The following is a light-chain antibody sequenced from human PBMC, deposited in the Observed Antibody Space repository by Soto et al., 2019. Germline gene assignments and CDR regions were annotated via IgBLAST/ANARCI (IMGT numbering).Light chain of an antibody. Sequence: SYELTQPSSVSVSPGQTATITCSGDVLAKKFARWFQRKPGQAPVMVIYKYSERPSGIPERFSGSTSETTVTLTISGAQVEDEAEYYCYSESDSNLIFGGGTKVTVL. CDR3: YSESDSNLI. V-gene: IGLV3-27*01. CDR2: KYS. CDR1: VLAKKF. J-gene: IGLJ2*01.